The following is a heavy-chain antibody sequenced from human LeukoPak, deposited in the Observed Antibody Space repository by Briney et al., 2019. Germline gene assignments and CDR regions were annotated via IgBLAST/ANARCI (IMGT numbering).Heavy chain of an antibody. CDR3: ARGAWGSHDY. V-gene: IGHV3-74*01. CDR1: GFTFSNYW. D-gene: IGHD7-27*01. CDR2: INSDGGST. J-gene: IGHJ4*02. Sequence: GGSLRLSCAASGFTFSNYWMHWVRQAPGKGLVWVSRINSDGGSTTYADSVKGRFSIFRDNAKNTLYLQMNSLRAEDTAVYYCARGAWGSHDYWGQGTLVTVSS.